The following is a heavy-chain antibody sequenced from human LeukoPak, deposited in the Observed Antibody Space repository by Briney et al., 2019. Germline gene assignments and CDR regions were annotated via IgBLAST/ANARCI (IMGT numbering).Heavy chain of an antibody. V-gene: IGHV3-23*01. CDR3: AKLTGYYYGSGSCLDY. CDR2: ISGSGGST. Sequence: PGGSLRLSCAASGFTFSSYGMHWVRQAPGKGLEWVSAISGSGGSTYYADSVKGRFTISRDNSKNTLYLQMNSLRAEDTAVYYCAKLTGYYYGSGSCLDYWGQGTLVTVSS. D-gene: IGHD3-10*01. J-gene: IGHJ4*02. CDR1: GFTFSSYG.